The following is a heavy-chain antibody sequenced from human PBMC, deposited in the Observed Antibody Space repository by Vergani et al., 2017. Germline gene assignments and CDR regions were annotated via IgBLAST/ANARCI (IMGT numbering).Heavy chain of an antibody. V-gene: IGHV5-51*01. D-gene: IGHD4-17*01. CDR3: ARHDYGDYGSNWFDP. CDR1: GYTFTGYW. Sequence: VQLVQSGAEVKKPGASVKVSCKASGYTFTGYWIGWVRQMPGKGLEWMGIIYPGDSDTRYSPSFQGQVTISADKSISTAYLQWSSLKASDTAMYYCARHDYGDYGSNWFDPWGQGTLVTVSS. J-gene: IGHJ5*02. CDR2: IYPGDSDT.